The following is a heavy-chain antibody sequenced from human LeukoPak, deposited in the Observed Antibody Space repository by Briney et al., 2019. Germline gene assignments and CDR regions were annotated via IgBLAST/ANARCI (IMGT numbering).Heavy chain of an antibody. V-gene: IGHV4-34*01. D-gene: IGHD4-17*01. CDR1: GGSFSGYY. J-gene: IGHJ3*02. CDR2: INHSGST. CDR3: ALTPYGDHEGAFDI. Sequence: SETLSLTCAVYGGSFSGYYWSWIRQPPGKGLEWIGEINHSGSTNYNPSLKSRVTISVDTSKNQFSLKLSSATAADTAVYYCALTPYGDHEGAFDIWGQGTMVTVSS.